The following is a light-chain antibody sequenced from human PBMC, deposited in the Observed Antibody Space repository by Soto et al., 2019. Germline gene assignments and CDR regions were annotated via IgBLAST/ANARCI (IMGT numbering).Light chain of an antibody. CDR3: QQFNNSPWT. CDR2: GAS. J-gene: IGKJ1*01. Sequence: EIVMTQSPATLSVSPGERATLSCRASQTVSSSFAWYQQRPGQAPSFLIYGASTRATGIPARFSGSGSGTEFTLSISSLQSEDFAVYDCQQFNNSPWTFAQGTKVDI. CDR1: QTVSSS. V-gene: IGKV3-15*01.